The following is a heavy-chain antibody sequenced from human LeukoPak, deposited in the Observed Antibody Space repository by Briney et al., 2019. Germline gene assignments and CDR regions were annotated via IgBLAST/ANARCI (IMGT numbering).Heavy chain of an antibody. V-gene: IGHV1-2*02. D-gene: IGHD6-19*01. J-gene: IGHJ4*02. CDR2: INPNSGGT. CDR1: GYTFTGYY. Sequence: GASVKVSCKASGYTFTGYYMHWVRQAPGQGLEWMGWINPNSGGTNYAQKFQGRVTMTRDTSISTAYMELSRLRSDDTAVYYCARVIDGYSSGWYSSYNYYFDYWGQGTLVTVSS. CDR3: ARVIDGYSSGWYSSYNYYFDY.